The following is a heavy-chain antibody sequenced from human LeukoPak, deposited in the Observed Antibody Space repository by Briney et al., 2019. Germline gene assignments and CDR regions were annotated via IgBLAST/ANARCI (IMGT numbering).Heavy chain of an antibody. CDR3: ARELVVVTTISGHY. V-gene: IGHV3-30-3*01. Sequence: GGSLRLSCAASGFSFSSYAMHWVRQAPGKGLEWVALISYDRSNKYYADSVKGRFTISRDNSKNTLYLQMNSLRAGDTAVYYCARELVVVTTISGHYWGQGTLVTVSS. CDR1: GFSFSSYA. J-gene: IGHJ4*02. D-gene: IGHD2-21*02. CDR2: ISYDRSNK.